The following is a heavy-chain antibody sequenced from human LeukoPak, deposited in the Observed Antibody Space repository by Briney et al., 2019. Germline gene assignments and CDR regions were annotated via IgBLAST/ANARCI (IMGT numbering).Heavy chain of an antibody. J-gene: IGHJ6*03. CDR1: GGSISSYY. V-gene: IGHV4-59*01. D-gene: IGHD3-9*01. CDR2: IYYSGST. Sequence: SETLSLTCTVSGGSISSYYWSWIRQPPGKGLEWIGYIYYSGSTNYNPSLKSRVTISVDTSKNQFSLKLSSVTAADTAVYYCARVRYYDILTGYYNHYYMDVWGKGTTVTVSS. CDR3: ARVRYYDILTGYYNHYYMDV.